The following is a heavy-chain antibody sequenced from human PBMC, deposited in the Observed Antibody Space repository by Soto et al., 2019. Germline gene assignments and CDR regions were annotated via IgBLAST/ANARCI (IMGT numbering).Heavy chain of an antibody. J-gene: IGHJ4*02. CDR1: GFRFSDHS. CDR2: ITSSGDSI. D-gene: IGHD4-17*01. Sequence: EVQLLESGGGLIHPGGSLRLSCVASGFRFSDHSMNWVRQAPGKGLEWVSYITSSGDSIYYADSVKGRFTVSRDNAKNSLFLQMNRLCDEDTAVYHCARLPKGSRVTRWGQGTLVTVSS. V-gene: IGHV3-48*02. CDR3: ARLPKGSRVTR.